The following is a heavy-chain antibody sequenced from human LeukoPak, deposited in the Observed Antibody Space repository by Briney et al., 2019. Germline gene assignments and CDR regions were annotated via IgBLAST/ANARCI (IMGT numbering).Heavy chain of an antibody. Sequence: GSLRLSCVASGFTFSSRDWMTWIRQPPGKGLEWIGSIYYRGSTYYNPSLKSRVTISVDTSKNQFSLKLSSVTAADTAVYYCARAYYYYYYMDVWGKGTTVTVSS. CDR3: ARAYYYYYYMDV. V-gene: IGHV4-38-2*01. J-gene: IGHJ6*03. CDR2: IYYRGST. CDR1: GFTFSSRDW.